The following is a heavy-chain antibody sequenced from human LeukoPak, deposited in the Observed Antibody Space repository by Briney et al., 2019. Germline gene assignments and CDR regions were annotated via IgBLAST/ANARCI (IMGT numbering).Heavy chain of an antibody. D-gene: IGHD3-3*01. CDR3: ARDRSAEYYFDY. CDR2: IKGDESEK. CDR1: GFTFSNYW. J-gene: IGHJ4*02. Sequence: GGSLRLSCAASGFTFSNYWMHWVRQAPGKGLEWVANIKGDESEKYYVDSVKGRFTISRDNAKNSLFLQMNSLRAEDTAVYYCARDRSAEYYFDYWGQGTLVTVSA. V-gene: IGHV3-7*01.